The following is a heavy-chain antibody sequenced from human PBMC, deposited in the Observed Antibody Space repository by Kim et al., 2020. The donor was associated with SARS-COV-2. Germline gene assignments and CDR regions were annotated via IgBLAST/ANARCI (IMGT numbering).Heavy chain of an antibody. CDR3: ARGHFDTIFGVLISLDAFDL. Sequence: AAVKVSCKASGYTFTSYAMNWVRQAPGQGLEWMGWINTNTGNPTYAQGFTGRFVFSLDTSVSTAYLQISSLKAEDTAVYYCARGHFDTIFGVLISLDAFDLWRQGTMVTVS. V-gene: IGHV7-4-1*02. CDR1: GYTFTSYA. CDR2: INTNTGNP. D-gene: IGHD3-3*01. J-gene: IGHJ3*01.